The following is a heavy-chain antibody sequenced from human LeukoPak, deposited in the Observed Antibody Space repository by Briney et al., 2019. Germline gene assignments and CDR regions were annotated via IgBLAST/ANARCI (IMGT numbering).Heavy chain of an antibody. Sequence: SETLSLTCTVSGGSISTYYWSWIRHPPGKGLEWIGYIYYTGSTSYNPSLKSRVTMSLDASKNQFSQRLSSVTAADTAVYYCARQEYYDSSGYYYWGQGTLVTVSS. J-gene: IGHJ4*02. CDR3: ARQEYYDSSGYYY. CDR1: GGSISTYY. D-gene: IGHD3-22*01. CDR2: IYYTGST. V-gene: IGHV4-59*08.